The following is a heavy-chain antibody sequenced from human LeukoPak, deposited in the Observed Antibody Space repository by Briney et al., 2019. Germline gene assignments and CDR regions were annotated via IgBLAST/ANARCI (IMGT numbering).Heavy chain of an antibody. J-gene: IGHJ3*02. V-gene: IGHV1-69*04. Sequence: SVKVSCKASGGTFSSYTISWVRQAPGQGLEWMGRIIPILGIANYAQKFQGRVTITADKSTSTAYMELSSLRSEDAAVYYCARDLSDYDFWSGYYDDAFDIWGQGTMVTVSS. CDR3: ARDLSDYDFWSGYYDDAFDI. CDR1: GGTFSSYT. CDR2: IIPILGIA. D-gene: IGHD3-3*01.